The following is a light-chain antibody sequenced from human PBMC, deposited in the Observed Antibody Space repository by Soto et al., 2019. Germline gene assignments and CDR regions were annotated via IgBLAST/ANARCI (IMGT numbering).Light chain of an antibody. CDR2: AAS. Sequence: EIVLTQSPGTQSASPGERVTLSCRASQSVSSSSLAWYQQKPGQAPRLLIYAASSRATGIPDRFSGSGSGTDFTLTISSLQPDDFATYYCQQYNSYSFGQGTKVDIK. CDR3: QQYNSYS. J-gene: IGKJ1*01. CDR1: QSVSSSS. V-gene: IGKV3-20*01.